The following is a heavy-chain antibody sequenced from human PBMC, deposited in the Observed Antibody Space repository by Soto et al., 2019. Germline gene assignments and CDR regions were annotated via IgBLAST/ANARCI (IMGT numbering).Heavy chain of an antibody. CDR3: ARGRGDYDSTREFDY. Sequence: SETLSLTCAVYGGSFSGYYWSWIRQHPGKGLEWIGEINHSGSTNYNPSLKSRVTISVDTSKNQFSLKLSSVAAADTAVYYCARGRGDYDSTREFDYWGQGTLVTVSS. V-gene: IGHV4-34*01. CDR2: INHSGST. D-gene: IGHD3-22*01. J-gene: IGHJ4*02. CDR1: GGSFSGYY.